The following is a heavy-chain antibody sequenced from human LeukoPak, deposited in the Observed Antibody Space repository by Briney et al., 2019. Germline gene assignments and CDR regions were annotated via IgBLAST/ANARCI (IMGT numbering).Heavy chain of an antibody. Sequence: GGSLRLSCVASAFSVSSNCMTWVRQAPGKGLEWVSAISGSGGSTYYADSVKGRFTISRDNSKNTLYLQMNSLRAEDTAVYYCAKDHYVFDYWGQGTLVTVSS. CDR3: AKDHYVFDY. J-gene: IGHJ4*02. CDR2: ISGSGGST. D-gene: IGHD4-17*01. V-gene: IGHV3-23*01. CDR1: AFSVSSNC.